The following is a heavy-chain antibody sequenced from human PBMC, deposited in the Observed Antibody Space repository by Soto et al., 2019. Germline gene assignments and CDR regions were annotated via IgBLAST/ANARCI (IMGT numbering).Heavy chain of an antibody. J-gene: IGHJ5*02. CDR2: IIPMYGPA. CDR3: ARVTSMVRGVIDNWFDP. Sequence: QVPLVQSGAEVKKPGSSVTVSCKASGGTFSSYAIHWVRQAPGQGLEWMGGIIPMYGPAKYAQRFQGRVTITADESTTTVYMELTRLTSQETAVYYCARVTSMVRGVIDNWFDPWGHGTLVTVSS. V-gene: IGHV1-69*01. CDR1: GGTFSSYA. D-gene: IGHD3-10*01.